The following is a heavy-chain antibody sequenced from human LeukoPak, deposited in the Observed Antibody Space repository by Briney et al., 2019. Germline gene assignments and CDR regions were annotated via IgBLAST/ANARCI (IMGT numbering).Heavy chain of an antibody. CDR3: ARDRTRRWLQQDGFDI. J-gene: IGHJ3*02. V-gene: IGHV4-59*01. Sequence: SETLSLTCTVSGDSISSYYWSWIRQPPGKGLEWIGYIYYSGSTNYNPSLKSRVTISVDTSKNQFPLKLSSVTAADTAVYYCARDRTRRWLQQDGFDIWGQGTMVTVSS. D-gene: IGHD5-24*01. CDR1: GDSISSYY. CDR2: IYYSGST.